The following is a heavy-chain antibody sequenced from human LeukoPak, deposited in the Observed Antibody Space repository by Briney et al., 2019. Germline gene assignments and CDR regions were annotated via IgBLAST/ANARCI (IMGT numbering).Heavy chain of an antibody. CDR1: GFTFSSYG. D-gene: IGHD1-26*01. V-gene: IGHV3-30*02. Sequence: GGSLRLSRAASGFTFSSYGMHWVRQAPGKGLEWVAFIQYDGSNKYYADSVKGRFTISRDNSKNTLYLQMNSLRAEDTAVYYCAKALGGGSAFAGYWGQGTLVTVSS. CDR3: AKALGGGSAFAGY. J-gene: IGHJ4*02. CDR2: IQYDGSNK.